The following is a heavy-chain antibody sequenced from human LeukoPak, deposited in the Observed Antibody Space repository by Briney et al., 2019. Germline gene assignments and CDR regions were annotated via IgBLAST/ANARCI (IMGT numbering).Heavy chain of an antibody. CDR3: ARSGGRFLDGGNAFDI. D-gene: IGHD4-23*01. CDR1: GYTFTTYG. Sequence: ASVRVSFKASGYTFTTYGISWVRQAPGQGLEWMGWISAYNDNTKYAQSLQGRLTMTTDTSTSTAYMEMRSLRSDDTAMYYCARSGGRFLDGGNAFDIWGQGTMVIVS. J-gene: IGHJ3*02. CDR2: ISAYNDNT. V-gene: IGHV1-18*01.